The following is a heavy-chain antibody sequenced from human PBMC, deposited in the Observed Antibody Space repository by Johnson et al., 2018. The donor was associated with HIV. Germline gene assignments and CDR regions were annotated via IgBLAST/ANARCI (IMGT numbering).Heavy chain of an antibody. Sequence: QVQLVESGGGWVKPGGSLRLSCAASRFTFSDYYMTWIRQAPGKGLEWVSYISSSGSTIYYADSVKGRFIISRDNAKNSLYLQMNSLRAEDTAVYYCATRDPTYRPGAFDLWGQGTMVTVSS. D-gene: IGHD1-14*01. CDR1: RFTFSDYY. CDR3: ATRDPTYRPGAFDL. J-gene: IGHJ3*01. CDR2: ISSSGSTI. V-gene: IGHV3-11*04.